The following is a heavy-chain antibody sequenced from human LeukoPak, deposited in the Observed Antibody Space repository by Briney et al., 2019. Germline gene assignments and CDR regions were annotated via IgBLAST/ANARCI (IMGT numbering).Heavy chain of an antibody. D-gene: IGHD3-9*01. CDR3: ARAGEYYDILTGYYPGMYYFDY. CDR2: IYSGGST. V-gene: IGHV3-53*01. J-gene: IGHJ4*02. Sequence: GGSLRLSCAASGFTVSSNYMRWVRQAPGKGLEWVSVIYSGGSTYYADSVKGRFTISRDNSKNTLYLQMNSLRAEDTAVYYCARAGEYYDILTGYYPGMYYFDYWGQGTLVTVSS. CDR1: GFTVSSNY.